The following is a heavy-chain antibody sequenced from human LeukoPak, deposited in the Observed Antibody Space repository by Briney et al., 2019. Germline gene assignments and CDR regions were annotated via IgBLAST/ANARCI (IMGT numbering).Heavy chain of an antibody. CDR1: GGSISSGGYA. Sequence: PSQTLSLTCAVSGGSISSGGYAWGWIRQPPGKGLEWIGYIYHSGSTYYNPSLKSRVTISVDRSKNQFSLKLSSVTAADTAVYYCASKADYYDSSLDVWGQGTTVTVSS. J-gene: IGHJ6*02. V-gene: IGHV4-30-2*01. D-gene: IGHD3-22*01. CDR2: IYHSGST. CDR3: ASKADYYDSSLDV.